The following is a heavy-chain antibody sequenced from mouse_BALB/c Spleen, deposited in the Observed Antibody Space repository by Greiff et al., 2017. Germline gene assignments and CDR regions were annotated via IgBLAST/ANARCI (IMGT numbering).Heavy chain of an antibody. CDR2: IDTSDSYT. D-gene: IGHD3-1*01. Sequence: VRLQQPGAELVMPGASVKMSCKASGYTFTDYWMHWVKQRPGQGLEWIGAIDTSDSYTSYNQKFKGKATLTVDESSSTAYMQLSSLTSEDSAVYYCARGGAARATYAMDYWGQGTSVTVSS. V-gene: IGHV1-69*01. CDR1: GYTFTDYW. CDR3: ARGGAARATYAMDY. J-gene: IGHJ4*01.